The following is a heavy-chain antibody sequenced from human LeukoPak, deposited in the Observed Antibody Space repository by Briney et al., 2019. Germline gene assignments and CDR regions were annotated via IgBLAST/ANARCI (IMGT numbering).Heavy chain of an antibody. CDR2: ISAGNGNT. D-gene: IGHD1-26*01. Sequence: ASVKVSCKASGYTFTSYAIHWVRQAPGQRLEWMGWISAGNGNTKYSQNFQGRVTFISNTSATTAFMELSSLRPEDAAVYYCARDSGSGNNDYWGQGTLVTVSS. V-gene: IGHV1-3*01. CDR1: GYTFTSYA. J-gene: IGHJ4*02. CDR3: ARDSGSGNNDY.